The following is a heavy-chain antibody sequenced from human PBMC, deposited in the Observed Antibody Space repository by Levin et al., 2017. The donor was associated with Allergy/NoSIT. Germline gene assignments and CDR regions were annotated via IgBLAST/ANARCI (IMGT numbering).Heavy chain of an antibody. D-gene: IGHD3-22*01. CDR2: IYYSGST. CDR3: ARRRGSGYYDDAFDI. CDR1: GGSISSSSYY. J-gene: IGHJ3*02. Sequence: SQTLSLTCTVSGGSISSSSYYWGWIRQPPGKGLEWIGSIYYSGSTYYNPSLKSRVTISVDTSKNQFSLKLSSVTAADTAVYYCARRRGSGYYDDAFDIWGQGTMVTVSS. V-gene: IGHV4-39*01.